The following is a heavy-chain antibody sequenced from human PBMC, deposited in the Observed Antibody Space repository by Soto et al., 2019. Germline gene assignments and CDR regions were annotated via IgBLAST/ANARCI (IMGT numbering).Heavy chain of an antibody. CDR3: ARATEVVAAPLDH. CDR1: GYTFTSYY. D-gene: IGHD2-15*01. CDR2: INPSGGST. Sequence: QVQLVQSGAEVKKPGASVKVSCKASGYTFTSYYMHWVRQAPGQGLEWMGIINPSGGSTSYAQKFQGRVPMTRDTSASTVYMELSSLRSEDTAVYYCARATEVVAAPLDHWGQGTLVTVSS. V-gene: IGHV1-46*01. J-gene: IGHJ4*02.